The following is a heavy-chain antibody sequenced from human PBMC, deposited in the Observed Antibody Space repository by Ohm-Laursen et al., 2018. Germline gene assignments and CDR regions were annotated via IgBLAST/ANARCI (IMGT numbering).Heavy chain of an antibody. CDR3: ARTRNFQPYDV. CDR2: SRDKANSYTT. Sequence: LRLSCSASGFTFDAHYMDWVRQAPGEGLELVARSRDKANSYTTAYVASVKGRFSISRDDSENSLYLQMNSLKTEDTAVYYCARTRNFQPYDVWGQGTMVIVSS. CDR1: GFTFDAHY. V-gene: IGHV3-72*01. D-gene: IGHD2/OR15-2a*01. J-gene: IGHJ3*01.